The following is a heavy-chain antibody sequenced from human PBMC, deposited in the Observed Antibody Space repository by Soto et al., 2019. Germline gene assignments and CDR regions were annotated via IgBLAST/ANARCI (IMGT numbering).Heavy chain of an antibody. CDR1: GLTISGKKY. CDR2: LYDVDGS. J-gene: IGHJ3*01. CDR3: ATWHEREHAFDV. Sequence: DVQLVESGGGLIQPGESLRLSCAAFGLTISGKKYVAWVRQAPGKGLEWVSALYDVDGSFYADSVTGRFTTSSDSSKTSVYLQMNDLRPDDTAVYYCATWHEREHAFDVWGQGTTVTHSS. V-gene: IGHV3-53*01. D-gene: IGHD1-1*01.